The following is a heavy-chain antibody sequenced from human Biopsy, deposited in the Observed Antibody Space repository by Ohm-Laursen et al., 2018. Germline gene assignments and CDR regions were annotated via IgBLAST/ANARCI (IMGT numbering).Heavy chain of an antibody. CDR1: GFTFSSYE. CDR2: IHYTGSPI. CDR3: AGRMPLYGMDV. D-gene: IGHD2-2*01. J-gene: IGHJ6*02. Sequence: SLRLSCAAPGFTFSSYEMNWVRQASGKGLEWVANIHYTGSPIYYADSVTGRFTISRDNGEYSQFLQMTSLRVDDTAGYYCAGRMPLYGMDVWGQGTTVTVSS. V-gene: IGHV3-48*03.